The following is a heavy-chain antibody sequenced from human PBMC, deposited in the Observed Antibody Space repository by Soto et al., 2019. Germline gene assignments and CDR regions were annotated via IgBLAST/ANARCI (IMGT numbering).Heavy chain of an antibody. CDR1: GFIFTGHW. D-gene: IGHD4-4*01. J-gene: IGHJ5*02. Sequence: GGSLRLSCAASGFIFTGHWMHWVRQGPGKGLDWVSGINNDGGATFYADSVKGRFTISRDNSNNMVYLQMNSLGAEDSAVYYCGTVFDLWGHGTQVTV. CDR3: GTVFDL. CDR2: INNDGGAT. V-gene: IGHV3-74*01.